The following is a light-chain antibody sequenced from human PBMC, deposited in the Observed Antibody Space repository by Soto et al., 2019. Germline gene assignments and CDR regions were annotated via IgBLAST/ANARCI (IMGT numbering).Light chain of an antibody. Sequence: EIVLTQSPGTLSLYPGQRATLSCRASQSVSSSYLAWYQQKPGQAPRLLIYGASSRATGIPDRFSGSGSGTDFTLTISRLEPEDFAVYYCQQYGSSLLFTFGPGTKVYIK. J-gene: IGKJ3*01. CDR3: QQYGSSLLFT. CDR2: GAS. CDR1: QSVSSSY. V-gene: IGKV3-20*01.